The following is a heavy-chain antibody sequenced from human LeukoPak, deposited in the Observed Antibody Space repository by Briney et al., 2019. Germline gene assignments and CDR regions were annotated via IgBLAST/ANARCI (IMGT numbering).Heavy chain of an antibody. V-gene: IGHV3-48*01. D-gene: IGHD4-17*01. CDR1: GFTFSSYS. J-gene: IGHJ4*02. Sequence: GGSLRLSCAASGFTFSSYSMNWVRQAPGKGLEWVSYISSSSSTIYYADSVKGRFTISRDNAKNSPYLQMNSLRAEDTALYHCARGYLVSTVIPLDYWGQGTLVTVSS. CDR3: ARGYLVSTVIPLDY. CDR2: ISSSSSTI.